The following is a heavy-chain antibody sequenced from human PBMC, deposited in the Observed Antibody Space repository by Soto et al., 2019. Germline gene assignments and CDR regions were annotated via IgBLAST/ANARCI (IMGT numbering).Heavy chain of an antibody. CDR1: GSTFSSYA. CDR3: ARVKGHYYGMDV. Sequence: LRLSCAASGSTFSSYAMHWVRQAPGKGLEWVAVIWFDGSNKYYANSVKGRFTISRDNSKDTLYLQVNSLRAEDTAVYYCARVKGHYYGMDVWGQGTTVTVSS. V-gene: IGHV3-33*01. J-gene: IGHJ6*02. CDR2: IWFDGSNK.